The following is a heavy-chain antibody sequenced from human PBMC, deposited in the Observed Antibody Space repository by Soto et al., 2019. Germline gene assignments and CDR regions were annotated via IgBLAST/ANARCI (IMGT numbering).Heavy chain of an antibody. CDR3: ARGSTSGDYFDY. D-gene: IGHD2-2*01. J-gene: IGHJ4*02. V-gene: IGHV4-31*03. CDR1: GGSISSGGYY. Sequence: SETLSLTCTVSGGSISSGGYYWSWIRQHPGKGLEWIGYIYYSGSTYYNPSLKSRVTISVDTSKYQFSLKLSSVTAADTAVYYCARGSTSGDYFDYWGQGTLVTVSS. CDR2: IYYSGST.